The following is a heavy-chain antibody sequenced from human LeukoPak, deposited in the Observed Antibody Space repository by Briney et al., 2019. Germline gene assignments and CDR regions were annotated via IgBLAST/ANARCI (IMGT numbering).Heavy chain of an antibody. CDR3: ARARVDSSSWSYNCLDP. CDR2: IHYSGNT. CDR1: GGSSRSGDYF. Sequence: SETLSLTCAVSGGSSRSGDYFWSWIRQPPGKGLEWIGHIHYSGNTYYNPPLKSRVSISVDTSKNQFSLKLSSVTAADTAVYYCARARVDSSSWSYNCLDPWGQGTLVTVSS. D-gene: IGHD6-13*01. J-gene: IGHJ5*02. V-gene: IGHV4-30-4*01.